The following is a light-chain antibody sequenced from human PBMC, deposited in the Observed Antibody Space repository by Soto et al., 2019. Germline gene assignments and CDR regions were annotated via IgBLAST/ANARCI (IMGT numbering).Light chain of an antibody. CDR2: WAS. CDR3: QQYFSIPPT. Sequence: DIVMTQSPDSLAVSLGERATINRKSSQSVLYSSNNKNYLAWYQQKPGQPPKLLIYWASTRESGVPDRFSGSGSGTDFTLTISSLQAEDVAVYYCQQYFSIPPTFGQGTKVEIK. J-gene: IGKJ1*01. V-gene: IGKV4-1*01. CDR1: QSVLYSSNNKNY.